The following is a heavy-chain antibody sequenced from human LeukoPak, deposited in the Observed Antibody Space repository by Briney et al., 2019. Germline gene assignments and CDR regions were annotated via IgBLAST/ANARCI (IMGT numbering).Heavy chain of an antibody. Sequence: GASVKVSCKASGYTFTSYGISWVRQAPGQGLEWMRWISAYNGNTNYAQKLQGRVTMTTDTSTSTAYMELRSLRSDDTAVYYCARKGYDILTGEIDYWGQGTLVTVSS. CDR2: ISAYNGNT. CDR1: GYTFTSYG. V-gene: IGHV1-18*01. J-gene: IGHJ4*02. CDR3: ARKGYDILTGEIDY. D-gene: IGHD3-9*01.